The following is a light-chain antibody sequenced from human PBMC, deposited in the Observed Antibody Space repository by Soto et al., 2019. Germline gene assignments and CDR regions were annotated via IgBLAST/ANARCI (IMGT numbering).Light chain of an antibody. CDR1: QGISSY. V-gene: IGKV1-9*01. CDR3: QQLNSYPIT. Sequence: IQLTQSPSSLSASVGDRVTITCRASQGISSYLAWYQQKPGKAPKLLIYAASTLQSGVPSRFSGSGSGTDFTLTINNLQPEDFATYYCQQLNSYPITFGQGTRLEIK. CDR2: AAS. J-gene: IGKJ5*01.